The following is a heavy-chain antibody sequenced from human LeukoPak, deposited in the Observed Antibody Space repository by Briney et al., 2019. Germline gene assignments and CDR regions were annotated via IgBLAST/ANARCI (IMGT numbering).Heavy chain of an antibody. V-gene: IGHV3-7*03. CDR2: IKQDGSEK. D-gene: IGHD3-22*01. J-gene: IGHJ4*02. CDR3: AKGEGYYYDSSGYYSSFDY. CDR1: GFTISSYW. Sequence: GGSLRLSCAASGFTISSYWMHWVRQAPGKGLEWVANIKQDGSEKYYVDSVKGRFTISRDNAKNSLHLQMNSLRVEDTAVYYCAKGEGYYYDSSGYYSSFDYWGQGTLVTVSS.